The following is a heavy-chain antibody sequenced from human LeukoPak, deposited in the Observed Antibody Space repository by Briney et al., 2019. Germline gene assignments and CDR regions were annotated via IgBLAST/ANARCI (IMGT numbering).Heavy chain of an antibody. CDR3: ARVGRDYGGNRFSDY. V-gene: IGHV1-18*01. D-gene: IGHD4-23*01. CDR2: ISAYNGDI. J-gene: IGHJ4*02. CDR1: GYTFTSSG. Sequence: SVKVSCKASGYTFTSSGVSWVRQAPGQGLEWMGWISAYNGDINYAQKFQGRVTMTTDTSTSTAYIELRSLRSDDTAIYYCARVGRDYGGNRFSDYWGQGTLVTVSS.